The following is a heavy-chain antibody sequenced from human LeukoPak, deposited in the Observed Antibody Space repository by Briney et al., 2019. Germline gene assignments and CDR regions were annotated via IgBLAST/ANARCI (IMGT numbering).Heavy chain of an antibody. CDR2: IYYSGST. CDR1: GGSISSYY. J-gene: IGHJ2*01. CDR3: ARHGFSSNWYLYWYFDL. V-gene: IGHV4-59*01. D-gene: IGHD6-13*01. Sequence: SETLSLTCTVSGGSISSYYWSWIRQPPGKGLEWIGYIYYSGSTNYNPSLKSRVTISVDTSKNQFSLKLSSVTAADTAVYYCARHGFSSNWYLYWYFDLWGRGTLVTVSS.